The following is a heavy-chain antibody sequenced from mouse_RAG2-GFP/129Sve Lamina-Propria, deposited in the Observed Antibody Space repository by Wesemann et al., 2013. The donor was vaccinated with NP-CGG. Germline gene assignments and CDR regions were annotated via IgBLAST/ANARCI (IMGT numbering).Heavy chain of an antibody. CDR1: GYTFTSYW. Sequence: QVQLQQPGAELVMPGASVKLSCKASGYTFTSYWMHWVKQRPGQGLEWIGDINPNNGGTSYNQKFKGKATLTVDKSSSTAYMELRSLTSEDSAVYYCARGGRDYWGQGTTLTVSS. J-gene: IGHJ2*01. D-gene: IGHD1-1*01. CDR3: ARGGRDY. CDR2: INPNNGGT. V-gene: IGHV1-53*01.